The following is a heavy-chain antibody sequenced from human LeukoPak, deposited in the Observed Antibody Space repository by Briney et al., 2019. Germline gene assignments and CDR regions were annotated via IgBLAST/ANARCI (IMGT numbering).Heavy chain of an antibody. CDR1: EFTVSRNY. V-gene: IGHV3-53*01. CDR3: TRDQMNY. D-gene: IGHD5-24*01. CDR2: IFSNGDT. J-gene: IGHJ4*02. Sequence: GGSLRLSCTASEFTVSRNYMLWVRQAPGKGPEWVSLIFSNGDTHYADSVKGRFTISSDTSKNTVSLQMNSLRVEDTAMYYCTRDQMNYWGQGTLVTVSS.